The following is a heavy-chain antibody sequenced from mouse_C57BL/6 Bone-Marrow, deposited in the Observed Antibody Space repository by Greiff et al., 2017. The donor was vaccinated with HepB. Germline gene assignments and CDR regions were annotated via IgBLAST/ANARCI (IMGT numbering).Heavy chain of an antibody. V-gene: IGHV5-4*03. D-gene: IGHD2-1*01. CDR1: GFTFSSYA. CDR3: ASYYGNSAWFAY. Sequence: EVKVVESGGGLVKPGGSLKLSCAASGFTFSSYAMSWVRQTPEKRLEWVATISDGGSYTYYPDNVKGRFTISRDNAKNNLYLQMSHLKSEDTAMYYCASYYGNSAWFAYWGQGTLVTVSA. J-gene: IGHJ3*01. CDR2: ISDGGSYT.